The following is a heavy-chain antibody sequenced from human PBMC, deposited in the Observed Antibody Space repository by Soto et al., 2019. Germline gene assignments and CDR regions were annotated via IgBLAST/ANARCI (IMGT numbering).Heavy chain of an antibody. V-gene: IGHV2-5*02. CDR2: ISWDDDE. Sequence: QITLKESGPTLVKPTQTLTLTCTFSGLSLNMSGVGVGWIHQPPGKALEWLALISWDDDERYSPSLRYRLTITKDTSKNQVVLTMTNMDPVDTATYYCVLSTDTSGYYYGLDVWGQGTTVTVSS. J-gene: IGHJ6*02. D-gene: IGHD5-18*01. CDR3: VLSTDTSGYYYGLDV. CDR1: GLSLNMSGVG.